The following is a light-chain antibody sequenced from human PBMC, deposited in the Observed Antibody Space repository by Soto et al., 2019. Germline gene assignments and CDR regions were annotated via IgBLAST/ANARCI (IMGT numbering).Light chain of an antibody. CDR1: SSDVGAYDY. CDR2: EVT. V-gene: IGLV2-8*01. Sequence: QSALTQLPSASGSPGQSVTISCTGTSSDVGAYDYVSWYQQHPGKAPKLIIYEVTKRPSGVPDRFSGSKSGNAASLTVSGLQAEDEADYYCSSFAGTDISVFGGGTKVTVL. CDR3: SSFAGTDISV. J-gene: IGLJ2*01.